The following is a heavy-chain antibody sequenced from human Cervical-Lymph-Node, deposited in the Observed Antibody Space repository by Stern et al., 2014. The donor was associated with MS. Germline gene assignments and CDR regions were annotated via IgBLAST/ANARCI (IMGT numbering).Heavy chain of an antibody. CDR2: INTINGNP. Sequence: QVQLVQSGSELKKPGASVKLSCRASGYTFSLYGMNWVRQAPGQGLEWMGWINTINGNPTYAQGFTGRFVFSLDTSVNTAYLQISSLKAEDSAVYFCARQSCTSTTCYSLFDYWGQGTLVTVSS. CDR3: ARQSCTSTTCYSLFDY. CDR1: GYTFSLYG. D-gene: IGHD2-2*02. V-gene: IGHV7-4-1*02. J-gene: IGHJ4*02.